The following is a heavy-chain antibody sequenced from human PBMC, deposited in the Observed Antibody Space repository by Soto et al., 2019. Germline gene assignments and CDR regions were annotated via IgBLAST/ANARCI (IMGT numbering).Heavy chain of an antibody. CDR2: IWYDGSNK. V-gene: IGHV3-33*01. CDR1: GFSFSSYG. Sequence: QVHLVESGGGVVQPGRALRLSCAASGFSFSSYGMHWVRQAPGKGLEWVAVIWYDGSNKYYEDSVKGRFSISRDNSKNTLYLQMNSLRAEDTAVYYCARDPRKTSVTTSLDFWGQGTLVTVSS. D-gene: IGHD4-17*01. J-gene: IGHJ4*02. CDR3: ARDPRKTSVTTSLDF.